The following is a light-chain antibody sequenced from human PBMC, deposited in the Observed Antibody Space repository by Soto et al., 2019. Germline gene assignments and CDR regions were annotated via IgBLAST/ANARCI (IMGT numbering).Light chain of an antibody. CDR1: QDIGNY. V-gene: IGKV1-33*01. CDR2: DAS. Sequence: DIQMTQSPSSLSASVGDRITITCQASQDIGNYLNWYQQKPGKAPKLLIYDASTLESGVPSRFSGSGSGTGFTFTISSLQPEDFATYYCQQYESLPLTFGQGTRLEIK. J-gene: IGKJ5*01. CDR3: QQYESLPLT.